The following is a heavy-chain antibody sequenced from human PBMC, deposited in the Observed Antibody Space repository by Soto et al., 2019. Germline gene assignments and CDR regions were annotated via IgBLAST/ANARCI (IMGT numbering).Heavy chain of an antibody. Sequence: GGSLRLSCAASGFTFSNAWMNWVRQAPGKGLEWVGRIKSKTDGGTTDYAAPVKGRFTIPREDSKNTLYLQMNSLKTEDTAVYYCTTAPGIFGVVISSPPYYYYGMDVWGQGTTVTVSS. CDR1: GFTFSNAW. J-gene: IGHJ6*02. CDR2: IKSKTDGGTT. CDR3: TTAPGIFGVVISSPPYYYYGMDV. V-gene: IGHV3-15*07. D-gene: IGHD3-3*01.